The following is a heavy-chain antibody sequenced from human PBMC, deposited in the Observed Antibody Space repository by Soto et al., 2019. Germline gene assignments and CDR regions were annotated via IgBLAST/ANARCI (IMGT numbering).Heavy chain of an antibody. D-gene: IGHD3-22*01. J-gene: IGHJ4*02. V-gene: IGHV3-23*01. CDR2: ISYGGGTT. CDR3: AKDRYYYDSSGYYYYFDY. Sequence: GGSLRLSCAASEFTFSNYAMSWVRQAPGKGLEWVSAISYGGGTTYYADSVKGRFTISRDNSKNTLYLQMNSLRAEDTAVYYCAKDRYYYDSSGYYYYFDYWGQGTLVTVSS. CDR1: EFTFSNYA.